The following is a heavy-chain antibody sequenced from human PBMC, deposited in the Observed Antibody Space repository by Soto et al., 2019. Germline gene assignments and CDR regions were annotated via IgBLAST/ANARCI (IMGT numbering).Heavy chain of an antibody. CDR2: ISYDGNVA. Sequence: QVQVVESEGGVVQPGRSLRLSCTASGFTFSNYGMHWVRQAPGKGLEWVTVISYDGNVAYYAESVKGRFTSSRDNSKNTLYLQTNSLRTEDTAVYYCAKEGPITNWYFDYWGQGTLVTVSS. D-gene: IGHD1-1*01. CDR3: AKEGPITNWYFDY. V-gene: IGHV3-30*18. J-gene: IGHJ4*02. CDR1: GFTFSNYG.